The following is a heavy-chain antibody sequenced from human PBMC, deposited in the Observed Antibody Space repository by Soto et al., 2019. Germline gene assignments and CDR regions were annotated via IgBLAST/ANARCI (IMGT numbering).Heavy chain of an antibody. J-gene: IGHJ5*02. CDR3: AKDQRDNWFDP. CDR1: GFTFNSYW. Sequence: GGSLRLSCAASGFTFNSYWMSWVRQTPGKGLKWVSAISGSGGSTYYADSVKGRFTISRDNSKNTLYLQMNSLRAEDTAVYYCAKDQRDNWFDPWGQGTLVTVSS. V-gene: IGHV3-23*01. CDR2: ISGSGGST.